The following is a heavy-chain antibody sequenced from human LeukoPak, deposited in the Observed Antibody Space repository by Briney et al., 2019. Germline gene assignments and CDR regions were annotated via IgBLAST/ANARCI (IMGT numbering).Heavy chain of an antibody. CDR2: MNPNSGNT. D-gene: IGHD3-16*01. V-gene: IGHV1-8*03. CDR3: ARGPDIWGSRYYFDY. CDR1: GYTFTSYD. J-gene: IGHJ4*02. Sequence: ASVKVSCKASGYTFTSYDINWVRQATGQGLEWMGWMNPNSGNTGYAQKFQGRVTITRNTSISTAYMELSSLRSEETAVYYCARGPDIWGSRYYFDYWGQGTLVTVSS.